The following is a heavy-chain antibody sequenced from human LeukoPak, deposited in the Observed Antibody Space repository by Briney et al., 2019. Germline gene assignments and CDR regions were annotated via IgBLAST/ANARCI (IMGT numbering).Heavy chain of an antibody. CDR1: GGSISSYY. CDR3: ATNGYYCMDV. V-gene: IGHV4-4*07. CDR2: IDTSGNT. Sequence: SETLSLTCTVSGGSISSYYWSWIRQPAGKGLEWIGRIDTSGNTNYKPSLKSRVTMSVDTSKNQFSLKLSSVTAADTAVYYCATNGYYCMDVWGKGTTVTVSS. D-gene: IGHD2-8*01. J-gene: IGHJ6*03.